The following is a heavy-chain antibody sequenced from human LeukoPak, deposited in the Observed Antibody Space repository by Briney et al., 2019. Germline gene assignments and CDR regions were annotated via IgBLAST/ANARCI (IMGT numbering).Heavy chain of an antibody. V-gene: IGHV4-39*07. CDR3: ARSPYFDWLLSGGGSYYFDY. J-gene: IGHJ4*02. Sequence: PSETLSLTCTVSGGSISSSSYYWGWLRQPPGKGLEWIVSIYYSGSTYYNPSLKSRVTISVDTSKNQFSLKLSSVTAADTAVYYCARSPYFDWLLSGGGSYYFDYWGQGNLVTVSS. D-gene: IGHD3-9*01. CDR2: IYYSGST. CDR1: GGSISSSSYY.